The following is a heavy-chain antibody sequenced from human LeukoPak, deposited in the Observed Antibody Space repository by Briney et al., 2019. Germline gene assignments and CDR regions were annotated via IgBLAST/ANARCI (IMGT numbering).Heavy chain of an antibody. J-gene: IGHJ4*02. Sequence: GGSLRLSCAASGFSFSSYSMNWVRQAPGKGLELLSSISSSSSYIYYADSVKGRFTISRDNAKNSLYLQMNSLRAEDTAVYYCARGGHYYGSGSADYWGQGTLVTVSS. CDR1: GFSFSSYS. CDR3: ARGGHYYGSGSADY. D-gene: IGHD3-10*01. V-gene: IGHV3-21*01. CDR2: ISSSSSYI.